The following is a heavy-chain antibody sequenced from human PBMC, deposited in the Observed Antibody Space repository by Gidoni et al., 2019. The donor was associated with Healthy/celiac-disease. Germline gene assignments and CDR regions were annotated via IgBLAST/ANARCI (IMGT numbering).Heavy chain of an antibody. D-gene: IGHD2-15*01. Sequence: QVQLQQWGAGLWKPSETLSLTCAVYGGSFSGYYWSWNRQPPGKGLVWLGELNHCGSTNYNPSLKSRVPISVATSKVQFSLKLVSVAAADTAVYYCARVVVAGKGAFDIWGQGAMVTVSS. J-gene: IGHJ3*02. CDR1: GGSFSGYY. CDR2: LNHCGST. CDR3: ARVVVAGKGAFDI. V-gene: IGHV4-34*01.